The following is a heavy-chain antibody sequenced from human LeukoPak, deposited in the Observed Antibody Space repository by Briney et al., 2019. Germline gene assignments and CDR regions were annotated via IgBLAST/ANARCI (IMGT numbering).Heavy chain of an antibody. D-gene: IGHD2-2*01. CDR1: GGSISTSYYY. CDR2: IHNSEST. CDR3: AREDVVVPAAKGYYYYYGMDV. J-gene: IGHJ6*02. V-gene: IGHV4-39*07. Sequence: SETLSLTCTVSGGSISTSYYYWGWIRQPPGKGLEWIGNIHNSESTYYNPSLKSRVTISVDTSKNQFSLKLSSVTAADTAVYYCAREDVVVPAAKGYYYYYGMDVWGQGTTVTVSS.